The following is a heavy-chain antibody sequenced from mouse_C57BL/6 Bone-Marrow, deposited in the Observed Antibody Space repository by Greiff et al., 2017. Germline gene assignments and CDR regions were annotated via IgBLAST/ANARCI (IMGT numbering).Heavy chain of an antibody. Sequence: QVQLQQSGAELVKPGASVKISCKASGYAFSSYWMNWVKQRPGKGLEWIGQIYPGDGDTNYNGKFKGKATLTADKSSSTAYMQLSSLASEDSAVYFCAAGDYYGSSYVGFAYWGQETLVTVSA. CDR2: IYPGDGDT. CDR1: GYAFSSYW. D-gene: IGHD1-1*01. V-gene: IGHV1-80*01. CDR3: AAGDYYGSSYVGFAY. J-gene: IGHJ3*01.